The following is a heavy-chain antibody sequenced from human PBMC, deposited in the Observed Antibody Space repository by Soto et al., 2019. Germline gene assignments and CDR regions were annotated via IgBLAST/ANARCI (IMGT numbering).Heavy chain of an antibody. V-gene: IGHV4-59*08. CDR3: ATLAAAGGDYYYYGMDV. D-gene: IGHD6-13*01. J-gene: IGHJ6*02. CDR1: GGSMISYY. Sequence: SETLSLTCTVSGGSMISYYWSWIRQPPGRGLEWIGFIYYAGSTKYNPSLNSRVTISVDTSKNQFSLKLSSVTAADTAVYYCATLAAAGGDYYYYGMDVWGQGTTVTVSS. CDR2: IYYAGST.